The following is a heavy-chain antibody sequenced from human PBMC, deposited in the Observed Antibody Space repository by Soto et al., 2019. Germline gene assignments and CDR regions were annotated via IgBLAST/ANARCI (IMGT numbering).Heavy chain of an antibody. V-gene: IGHV1-8*01. CDR2: MNPNSGNT. D-gene: IGHD5-18*01. J-gene: IGHJ4*02. CDR3: AADVGGYIYGLGKY. Sequence: ASVKVSCKASGYTFTSYDINWVRQATGQGLEWMGWMNPNSGNTGYAQKFQGRVTITRDMSTSTAYMELSGLRSEDTAVYYCAADVGGYIYGLGKYWGQGTLVTVSS. CDR1: GYTFTSYD.